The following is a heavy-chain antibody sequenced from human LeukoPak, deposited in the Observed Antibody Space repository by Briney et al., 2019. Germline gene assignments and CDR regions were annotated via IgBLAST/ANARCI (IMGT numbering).Heavy chain of an antibody. CDR3: ARDQDSGYSSGWYYFDS. D-gene: IGHD6-19*01. CDR1: GFTFGDYY. V-gene: IGHV3-11*01. J-gene: IGHJ4*02. Sequence: LRLSAAAAGFTFGDYYMSWLRHAGGRGLWFVSYISSRGSTIYSAASVTGRFTPSRENAKKSPYLQMNSLRAEDTAVYYCARDQDSGYSSGWYYFDSWGQGTLVTVSS. CDR2: ISSRGSTI.